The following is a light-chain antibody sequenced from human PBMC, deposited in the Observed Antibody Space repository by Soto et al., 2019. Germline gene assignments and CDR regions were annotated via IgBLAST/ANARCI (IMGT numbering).Light chain of an antibody. CDR2: KAS. J-gene: IGKJ2*01. CDR1: QSVSSW. V-gene: IGKV1-5*03. Sequence: DIQMTQSPSTLSASVGDRVTITCRASQSVSSWLAWYQQKPGKAPKLLIYKASSLESGVPSRFSGSGSGTEFTLTISSLQPDDFATYYCQQYNSYPYTFGQGTKLEIK. CDR3: QQYNSYPYT.